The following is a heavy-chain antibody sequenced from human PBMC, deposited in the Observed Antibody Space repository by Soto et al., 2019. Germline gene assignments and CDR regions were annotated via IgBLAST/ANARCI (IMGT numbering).Heavy chain of an antibody. CDR1: GGSISSYY. CDR3: ARHGNAVTPDDFDY. Sequence: QVQLQESGPGLVKPSETLSLTCTVSGGSISSYYWSWIRQPPGKGLEWIGYIYYSGSTNYNPSLKSRVTRSVDTSKNQFSLKLSSVTAADTAVYYGARHGNAVTPDDFDYWGQGTLVTVSS. CDR2: IYYSGST. V-gene: IGHV4-59*08. J-gene: IGHJ4*02. D-gene: IGHD1-1*01.